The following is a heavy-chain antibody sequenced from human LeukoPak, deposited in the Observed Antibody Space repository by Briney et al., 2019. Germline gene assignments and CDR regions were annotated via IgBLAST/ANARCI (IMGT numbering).Heavy chain of an antibody. CDR1: GFTFRNYA. D-gene: IGHD6-19*01. V-gene: IGHV3-23*01. CDR3: AKDLAYRSGWFLGAFDV. Sequence: GGSLRLSCAASGFTFRNYAMSWVRQDPREGLEWVSGISGSAGSTYYADSVKGRFSISRDNSKNTVYLQMNRLRAEDTAAYYCAKDLAYRSGWFLGAFDVWGQGTMVTVSS. CDR2: ISGSAGST. J-gene: IGHJ3*01.